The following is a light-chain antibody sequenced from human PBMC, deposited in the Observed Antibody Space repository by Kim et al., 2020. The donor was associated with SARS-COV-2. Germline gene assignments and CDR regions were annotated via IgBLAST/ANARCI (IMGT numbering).Light chain of an antibody. CDR3: QTWGTGIRV. V-gene: IGLV4-69*01. CDR1: SGHRNYA. J-gene: IGLJ3*02. CDR2: LNSDGSH. Sequence: QPVLTQSPSASASLGASVKLTCTLSSGHRNYAIAWHQQQPEKGPRYLMKLNSDGSHSKGDGIPDRFSGSSSGAERYLTISSLQSEDEADYYCQTWGTGIRVFGGGTQLT.